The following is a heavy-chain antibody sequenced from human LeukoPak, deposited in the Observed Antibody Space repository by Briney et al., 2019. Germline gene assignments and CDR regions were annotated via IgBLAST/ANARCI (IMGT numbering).Heavy chain of an antibody. Sequence: GGSLTLSCAASLFSFKNGWMRWVRQAPGEGVEGVSHIKSKTHDGITDYPEAAKRRLTIQREDSKITLYLQMNSMKPADTALYYCTTWNYDILPGYSIWGEGTLVTVSS. V-gene: IGHV3-15*01. J-gene: IGHJ4*02. CDR3: TTWNYDILPGYSI. D-gene: IGHD3-9*01. CDR2: IKSKTHDGIT. CDR1: LFSFKNGW.